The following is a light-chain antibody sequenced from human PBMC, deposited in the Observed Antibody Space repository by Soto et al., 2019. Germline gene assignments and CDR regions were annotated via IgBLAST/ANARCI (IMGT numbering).Light chain of an antibody. CDR1: SSNIGAGYD. Sequence: QSVRTQPPSVSWAPGQRVTISCTGSSSNIGAGYDVHWYQQLPGTAPKLLIYGNSNRPSGVPDRFSGSKSGTSASLAITGLQAEDEAHYYCQSYDSSLSGWVFGGGTKLTVL. CDR2: GNS. J-gene: IGLJ3*02. CDR3: QSYDSSLSGWV. V-gene: IGLV1-40*01.